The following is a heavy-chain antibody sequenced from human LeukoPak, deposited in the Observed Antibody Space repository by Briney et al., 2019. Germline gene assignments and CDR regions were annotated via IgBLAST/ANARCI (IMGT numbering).Heavy chain of an antibody. CDR1: GGSISSYY. CDR3: ARAIVVVPAAILQFDY. CDR2: IYYSGST. Sequence: PSETLSLTCTVSGGSISSYYWSWIRQPPGKGLEWIGYIYYSGSTNYNPSLKSRVTISVDTSKNQFSLKLSSVTAADTAVYYCARAIVVVPAAILQFDYWGQGTLVTVSS. V-gene: IGHV4-59*01. D-gene: IGHD2-2*02. J-gene: IGHJ4*02.